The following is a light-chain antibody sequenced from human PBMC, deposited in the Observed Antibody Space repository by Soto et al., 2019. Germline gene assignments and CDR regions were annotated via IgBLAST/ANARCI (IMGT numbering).Light chain of an antibody. CDR3: QQYDSLPRT. J-gene: IGKJ2*01. Sequence: DIQMTQSPSSLSASLGDRDTITCQASQHISTYLNWYQQKPGKAPELLIYDASSLETGVPSRFSGSGSGTDFSLTISGLQPEDIATYYCQQYDSLPRTFGQGTQLEIK. CDR1: QHISTY. CDR2: DAS. V-gene: IGKV1-33*01.